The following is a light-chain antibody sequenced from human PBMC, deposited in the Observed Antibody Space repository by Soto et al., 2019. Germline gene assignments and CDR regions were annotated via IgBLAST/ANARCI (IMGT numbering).Light chain of an antibody. J-gene: IGKJ4*01. CDR3: QKYNSAPPLT. CDR1: QGISNY. V-gene: IGKV1-27*01. CDR2: AAT. Sequence: DIQMTQSPSSLSASVGDRVTITCRASQGISNYLAWYQQKPGKVPKILIYAATTLQSGVPSRFSGSGSGTDFTLTISSLQPEDVATYYCQKYNSAPPLTFGGGTKVEIK.